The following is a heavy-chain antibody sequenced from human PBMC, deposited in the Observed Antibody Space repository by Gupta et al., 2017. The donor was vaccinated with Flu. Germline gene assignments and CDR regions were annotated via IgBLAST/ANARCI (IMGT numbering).Heavy chain of an antibody. J-gene: IGHJ4*02. CDR1: GFTFSSYG. CDR3: ANEYYYDSSGYVGGPDY. V-gene: IGHV3-30*18. Sequence: QVQLVESGGGVVQPGRSLRLSCAASGFTFSSYGMHWVRQAPGKGLEWVAVISYDGSNKYYADSVKGRFTISRDNSKNTLYLQMNSLRAEDTAVYYCANEYYYDSSGYVGGPDYWGQGTLVTVSS. CDR2: ISYDGSNK. D-gene: IGHD3-22*01.